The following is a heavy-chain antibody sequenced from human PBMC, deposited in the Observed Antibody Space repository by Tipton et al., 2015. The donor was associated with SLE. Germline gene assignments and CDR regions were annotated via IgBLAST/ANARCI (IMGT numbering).Heavy chain of an antibody. V-gene: IGHV4-34*01. CDR1: GGSFSGYY. Sequence: TLSLTCAVYGGSFSGYYWSWIRQSPGKGLEWIGEINQRGSTNYNPSLKSRVTISLDTYKKQFSLKVTSVTAADTAVYSCARRGPYCGSSTCYGGGFDPWGQGTLVIVSS. CDR3: ARRGPYCGSSTCYGGGFDP. CDR2: INQRGST. D-gene: IGHD2-2*01. J-gene: IGHJ5*02.